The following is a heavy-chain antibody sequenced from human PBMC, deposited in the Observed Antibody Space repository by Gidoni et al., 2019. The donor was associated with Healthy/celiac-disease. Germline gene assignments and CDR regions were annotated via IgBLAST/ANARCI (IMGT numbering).Heavy chain of an antibody. V-gene: IGHV1-18*01. D-gene: IGHD7-27*01. CDR3: ASYAGDQGYYGMDV. Sequence: QVQLVQSGAEVNKPGDSVKVSCKASGHTVTSYGISWVRQAPGQVLEWMGWISAYNGNPNNAQKLQDRVTRTTDTSTSTVYMELRSLRSDDTAVYCCASYAGDQGYYGMDVWGQGTTVTVSS. CDR2: ISAYNGNP. CDR1: GHTVTSYG. J-gene: IGHJ6*02.